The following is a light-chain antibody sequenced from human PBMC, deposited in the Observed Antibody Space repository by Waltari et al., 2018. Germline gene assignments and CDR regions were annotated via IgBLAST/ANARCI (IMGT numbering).Light chain of an antibody. CDR3: QQLNSYRYT. CDR2: AAS. J-gene: IGKJ2*01. V-gene: IGKV1-9*01. Sequence: IQLTQSPSFLSASVGDRVPITCRASQTISIYLAWYQQKPGKAPKLLIYAASTLQRGVPSRFSGSASGTEVSLTISSLQPEDSATYYCQQLNSYRYTFGQGTKLEIK. CDR1: QTISIY.